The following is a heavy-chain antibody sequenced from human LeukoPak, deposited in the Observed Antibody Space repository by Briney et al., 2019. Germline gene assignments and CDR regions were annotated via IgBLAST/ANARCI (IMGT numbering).Heavy chain of an antibody. D-gene: IGHD3-22*01. CDR2: IKEDGSEE. CDR1: GFTFRTSW. Sequence: GGSLRLSCAASGFTFRTSWMTWVRQAPGKGLEWVANIKEDGSEEHYVDSVRGRFTISRDNAKNSRYLQMNSLRAEDTAVYYCARDPYDSSPSCDAAFDIWCRGTMVPVS. CDR3: ARDPYDSSPSCDAAFDI. V-gene: IGHV3-7*01. J-gene: IGHJ3*02.